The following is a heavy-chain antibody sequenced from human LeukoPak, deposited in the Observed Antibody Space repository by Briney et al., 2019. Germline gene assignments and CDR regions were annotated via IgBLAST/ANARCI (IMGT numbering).Heavy chain of an antibody. CDR2: IWYDGSNK. J-gene: IGHJ4*02. CDR1: GFAFSTYS. V-gene: IGHV3-33*01. D-gene: IGHD6-19*01. CDR3: AREAKGVAVAGSFDY. Sequence: QPGGSLRLSCAASGFAFSTYSMHWVRQAPGKGLEWVAIIWYDGSNKYYADSVKGRFTISRDNSKNTVSLQMNSLRAEDTAVYYCAREAKGVAVAGSFDYWGQGTLLTVSS.